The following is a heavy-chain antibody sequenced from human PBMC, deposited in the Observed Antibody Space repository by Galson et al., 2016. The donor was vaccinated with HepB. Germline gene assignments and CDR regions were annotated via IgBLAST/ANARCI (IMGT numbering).Heavy chain of an antibody. Sequence: CAISGDSVSRNSAAWFWIRQSPSRGLEWLGRTYFRSRWYKDYAVSVKSRMTITPDTSKNQFSLQLNSVTPEDTAVYYCARGTGSGTAFDYRGQGILVTVSS. CDR2: TYFRSRWYK. J-gene: IGHJ4*02. CDR3: ARGTGSGTAFDY. CDR1: GDSVSRNSAA. D-gene: IGHD5-12*01. V-gene: IGHV6-1*01.